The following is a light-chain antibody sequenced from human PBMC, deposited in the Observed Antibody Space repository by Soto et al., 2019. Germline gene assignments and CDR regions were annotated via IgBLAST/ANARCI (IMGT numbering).Light chain of an antibody. V-gene: IGKV1-33*01. Sequence: DIQMTQSPSSLSASEGDRVTITCQSSQDVSRNLNWFQQKPGEAPQLLIYDASNLERGVPSRFSGSGSGTEFTLTISSLQPEDVATYYCQQYNSMLSFGGGTEVEIK. J-gene: IGKJ4*01. CDR1: QDVSRN. CDR3: QQYNSMLS. CDR2: DAS.